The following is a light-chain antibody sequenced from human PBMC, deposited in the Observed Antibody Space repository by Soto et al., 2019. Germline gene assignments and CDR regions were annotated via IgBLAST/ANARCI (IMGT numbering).Light chain of an antibody. CDR2: DTN. CDR1: TGAVTSTHY. J-gene: IGLJ2*01. Sequence: QAVVTQESSLTVSPGGTVTLTCGSSTGAVTSTHYPYWIQQKPGQVPRTLIYDTNHKHSWTPARFSGFLLGDKAALSLSGAMAEDKGDYYCLLSYSGEVVFGGGTKLTVL. CDR3: LLSYSGEVV. V-gene: IGLV7-46*01.